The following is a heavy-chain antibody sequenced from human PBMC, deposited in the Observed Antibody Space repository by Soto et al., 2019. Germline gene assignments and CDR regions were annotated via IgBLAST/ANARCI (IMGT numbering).Heavy chain of an antibody. Sequence: ETLSLTCTVSGGSISSYYWSWIRQPPGKGLEWIGYIYYSGSTNYNPSLKSRVTISVDTSKNQFSLKLSSVTAADTAVYYCATQGYSGSYQFDYWGQGTLVTVSS. J-gene: IGHJ4*02. CDR2: IYYSGST. CDR3: ATQGYSGSYQFDY. V-gene: IGHV4-59*01. CDR1: GGSISSYY. D-gene: IGHD1-26*01.